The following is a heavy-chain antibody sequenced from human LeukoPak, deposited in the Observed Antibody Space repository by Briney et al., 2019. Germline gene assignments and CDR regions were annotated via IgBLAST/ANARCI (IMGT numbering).Heavy chain of an antibody. J-gene: IGHJ5*02. CDR2: IYYSGST. Sequence: SETLSLTCAVYGGSFSGYYWSWIRQPPGKGLEWIGSIYYSGSTYYNPSLKSRVTISVDTSKNQFSLKLSSVTAADTAVYYCARGGLVVGNWFDPWGQGTLVTVSS. CDR3: ARGGLVVGNWFDP. D-gene: IGHD2-21*01. CDR1: GGSFSGYY. V-gene: IGHV4-34*01.